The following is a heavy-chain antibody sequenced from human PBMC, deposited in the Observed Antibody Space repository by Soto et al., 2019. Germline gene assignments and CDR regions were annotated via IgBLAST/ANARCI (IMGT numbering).Heavy chain of an antibody. CDR3: ARDTAMGKYYYYYMDV. Sequence: SETLSLTCTVSGGSISSYYWSWIRQPPGKGLEWIGYIYYSGSTNYNPSLKSRVTISVDTSKNQFSLKLSSVTAADTAVYYCARDTAMGKYYYYYMDVWGKGTTVTVSS. J-gene: IGHJ6*03. CDR2: IYYSGST. CDR1: GGSISSYY. D-gene: IGHD5-18*01. V-gene: IGHV4-59*01.